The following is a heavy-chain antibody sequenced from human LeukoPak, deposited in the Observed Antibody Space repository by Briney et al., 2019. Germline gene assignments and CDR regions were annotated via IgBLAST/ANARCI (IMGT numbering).Heavy chain of an antibody. Sequence: EASVKVSCKASGYTFTGYYMHWVRQAPGQGLEWMGWINPNSGGTNYAQKFQGRVTMTRDTSISTAYMELSRLRSDDTAVYYCAIGYCSGGSCYSHYWGQGTLVTVSS. V-gene: IGHV1-2*02. CDR3: AIGYCSGGSCYSHY. D-gene: IGHD2-15*01. CDR1: GYTFTGYY. J-gene: IGHJ4*02. CDR2: INPNSGGT.